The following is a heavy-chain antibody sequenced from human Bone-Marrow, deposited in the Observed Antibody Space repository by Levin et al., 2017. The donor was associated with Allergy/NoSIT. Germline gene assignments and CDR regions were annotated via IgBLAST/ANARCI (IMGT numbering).Heavy chain of an antibody. V-gene: IGHV4-30-2*01. CDR3: ARDGMITFGGVIVTKFDY. CDR1: GGSMSSGGYS. J-gene: IGHJ4*02. D-gene: IGHD3-16*02. CDR2: IHHSGST. Sequence: SETLSLTCAVSGGSMSSGGYSWNWIRQPPGKGLEWIGYIHHSGSTYYNPSLKSRVTISVDTSKNQFSLKLSSVTAADTAVYYCARDGMITFGGVIVTKFDYWGQGTLVTVSS.